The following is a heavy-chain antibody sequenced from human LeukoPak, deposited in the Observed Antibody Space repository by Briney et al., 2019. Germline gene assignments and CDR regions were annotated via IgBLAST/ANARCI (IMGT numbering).Heavy chain of an antibody. V-gene: IGHV4-59*01. J-gene: IGHJ4*02. D-gene: IGHD1-26*01. CDR2: IYYTGST. CDR1: GRSISPYY. CDR3: TRGLRGGDYQLLPFGY. Sequence: SETLSLTCTVSGRSISPYYWSWIRQSPGKGLEYIGYIYYTGSTNYNPSLKSRVTISLDTSNNQFSLILSSVTAADTAVYYCTRGLRGGDYQLLPFGYWGQGTLVTVSS.